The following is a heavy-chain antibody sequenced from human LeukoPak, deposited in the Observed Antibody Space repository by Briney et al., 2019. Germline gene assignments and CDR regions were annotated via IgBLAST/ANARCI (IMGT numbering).Heavy chain of an antibody. Sequence: GGSQRLSCLGSGFTFEEYGFSWVRQAPGKGLEWVSGINWDGATTAYGDSVKARFIISRDNAKDSLYLQMNSLRDNDTAMYYCVRSVGTPVPRFFDDWGQGTLVTVSS. V-gene: IGHV3-20*04. J-gene: IGHJ4*02. CDR2: INWDGATT. CDR3: VRSVGTPVPRFFDD. CDR1: GFTFEEYG. D-gene: IGHD7-27*01.